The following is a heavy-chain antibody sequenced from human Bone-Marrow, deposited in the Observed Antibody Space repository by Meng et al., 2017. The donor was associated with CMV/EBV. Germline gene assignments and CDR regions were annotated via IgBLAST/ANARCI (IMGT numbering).Heavy chain of an antibody. V-gene: IGHV3-48*04. CDR1: GFTFSSYS. Sequence: GGSLRLSCAASGFTFSSYSMNWVRQAPGKGLEWVSYISSSSSTIYYADSVKGRFTISRDNAKNSLYLQMNSLRAEDTAVYYCARGHEHYGMDVWGQGTTVTVSS. CDR3: ARGHEHYGMDV. J-gene: IGHJ6*02. CDR2: ISSSSSTI.